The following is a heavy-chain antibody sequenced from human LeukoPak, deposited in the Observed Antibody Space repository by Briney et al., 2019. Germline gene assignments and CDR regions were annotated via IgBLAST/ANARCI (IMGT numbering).Heavy chain of an antibody. D-gene: IGHD6-19*01. CDR1: GFTFSSYE. Sequence: GGSVRLSCAASGFTFSSYEMNWVRQAPGKGLEWVSYISSSGSTIYYADSVKGRFTISRDNAKNSLYLQMNSLRAEDTAVYYCARGRSVAVLGDYFDYWGQGTLVTVSS. CDR2: ISSSGSTI. J-gene: IGHJ4*02. CDR3: ARGRSVAVLGDYFDY. V-gene: IGHV3-48*03.